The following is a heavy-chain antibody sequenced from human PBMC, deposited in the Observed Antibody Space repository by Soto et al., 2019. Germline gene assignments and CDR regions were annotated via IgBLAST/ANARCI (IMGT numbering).Heavy chain of an antibody. Sequence: QVQLQQWGAGLLKPSETLSLTCAVYGGSFMVSTGSWIPQPPGKGLEWIGEINHSESTNYNPSLKSRVTISVDTSKNQFSLKLSSVTAADTAVYYCARVSSGWYFPLDYWGQGTLVTVSS. D-gene: IGHD6-19*01. J-gene: IGHJ4*02. CDR3: ARVSSGWYFPLDY. V-gene: IGHV4-34*01. CDR1: GGSFMVST. CDR2: INHSEST.